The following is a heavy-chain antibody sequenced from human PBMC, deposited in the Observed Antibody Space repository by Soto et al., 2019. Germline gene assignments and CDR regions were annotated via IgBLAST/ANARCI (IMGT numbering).Heavy chain of an antibody. V-gene: IGHV1-46*01. Sequence: ASVKVSCKASGYTFTSYYMHWVRQAPGQGLEWMGIINPSGGSTSYAQKFQGRVTMTRDTSTSTVYMELSSLRSEDTAVYYCARDHGELGXCSGGSCRHYYYYGMDVWGQGTTVTVSS. CDR2: INPSGGST. CDR3: ARDHGELGXCSGGSCRHYYYYGMDV. D-gene: IGHD2-15*01. CDR1: GYTFTSYY. J-gene: IGHJ6*02.